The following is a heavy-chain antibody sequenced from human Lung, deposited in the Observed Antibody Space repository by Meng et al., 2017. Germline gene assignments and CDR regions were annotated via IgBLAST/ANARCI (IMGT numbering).Heavy chain of an antibody. CDR2: IYNSGST. V-gene: IGHV4-30-4*01. CDR1: GGSISSSKYY. J-gene: IGHJ2*01. CDR3: ARGQKGYFDL. Sequence: QGQLPEPGPGLVKPSQTLSLTGTVSGGSISSSKYYWSWSRQPPGKGLEWSGHIYNSGSTYYNPSLKSRITISVDTSKNQFSLKLSSVTAADTAVYYCARGQKGYFDLWGRGTLVTVSS.